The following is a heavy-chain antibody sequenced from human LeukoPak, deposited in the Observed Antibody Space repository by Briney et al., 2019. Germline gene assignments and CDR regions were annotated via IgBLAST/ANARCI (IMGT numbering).Heavy chain of an antibody. Sequence: GGSLRLSCAASGFTFTSYSMNWVRQAPGKGLEWVSVIYDSGTTYYADSVKGRFLIFRDTSKNTVDLQMNSLRVEDTAVYYCAGRRSSGWYAYWGQGTLVTVSS. CDR2: IYDSGTT. V-gene: IGHV3-53*01. CDR3: AGRRSSGWYAY. D-gene: IGHD6-19*01. J-gene: IGHJ4*02. CDR1: GFTFTSYS.